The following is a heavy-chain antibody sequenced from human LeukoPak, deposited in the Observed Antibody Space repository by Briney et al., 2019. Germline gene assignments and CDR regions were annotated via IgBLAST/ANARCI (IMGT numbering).Heavy chain of an antibody. D-gene: IGHD5-24*01. CDR1: GFTFSSYA. J-gene: IGHJ4*02. CDR2: ISGSGGST. V-gene: IGHV3-23*01. CDR3: AKESPMATPDEGGFDY. Sequence: GGSLRLSCAASGFTFSSYAMSWVRQAPGKGLEWVSAISGSGGSTYYADSVKGRFTISRDNSKNTLYLQMSSLRAEDTAVYYCAKESPMATPDEGGFDYWGQGTLVTVSS.